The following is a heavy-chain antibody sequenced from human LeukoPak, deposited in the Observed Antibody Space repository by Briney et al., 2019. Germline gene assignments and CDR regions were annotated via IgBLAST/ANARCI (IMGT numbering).Heavy chain of an antibody. Sequence: GASVKVSCKASGYSFTGYHMHWVRQAPGQGLEWMGRINPKSGGTNYAQKFQGRVTMTRDSAISTAYVELSRLRSDDTAVYYCARDLLMVGPANWVDPWGQGTLVTVSS. V-gene: IGHV1-2*06. D-gene: IGHD2-15*01. J-gene: IGHJ5*02. CDR2: INPKSGGT. CDR1: GYSFTGYH. CDR3: ARDLLMVGPANWVDP.